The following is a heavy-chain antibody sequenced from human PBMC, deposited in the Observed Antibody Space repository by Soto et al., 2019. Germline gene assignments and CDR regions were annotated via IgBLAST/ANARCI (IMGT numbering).Heavy chain of an antibody. Sequence: ASVKVSCKASGYTFSDYFMHWVRQAPGQGLEWVGLINPSGGATSYPQKFQGSVSLTVDTSTSTFYMELRSLRSDDTAVYYCARGVGSDGDAFDIWGQGTMVTVSS. D-gene: IGHD2-21*02. V-gene: IGHV1-46*01. J-gene: IGHJ3*02. CDR3: ARGVGSDGDAFDI. CDR1: GYTFSDYF. CDR2: INPSGGAT.